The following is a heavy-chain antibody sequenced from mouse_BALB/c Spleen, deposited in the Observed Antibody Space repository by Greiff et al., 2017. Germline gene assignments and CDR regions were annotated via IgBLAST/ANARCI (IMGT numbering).Heavy chain of an antibody. CDR3: ARRPGFYAMDY. D-gene: IGHD4-1*01. CDR2: ISYSGST. Sequence: VQLKESGPGLVKPSQSLSLTCTVTGYSITSDYAWNWIRQFPGNKLEWMGYISYSGSTSYNPSLKSRISITRDTSKNQFFLQLNSVTTEDTATYYCARRPGFYAMDYWGQGTSVTVSS. V-gene: IGHV3-2*02. CDR1: GYSITSDYA. J-gene: IGHJ4*01.